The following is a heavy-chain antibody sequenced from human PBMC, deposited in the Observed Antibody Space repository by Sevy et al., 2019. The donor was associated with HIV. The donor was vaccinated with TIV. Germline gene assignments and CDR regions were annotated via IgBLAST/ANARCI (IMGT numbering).Heavy chain of an antibody. V-gene: IGHV1-8*01. D-gene: IGHD3-16*01. CDR1: GYTFNLLD. Sequence: ASVKVSCKASGYTFNLLDINWVRQAPGQGPEWMGWMNPNIGSTGYAQKFQGRVTMTRDTSISTAYMELSSLTSEDTAGDYCAGGIQGGVDYWGQGTLVTVSS. J-gene: IGHJ4*02. CDR3: AGGIQGGVDY. CDR2: MNPNIGST.